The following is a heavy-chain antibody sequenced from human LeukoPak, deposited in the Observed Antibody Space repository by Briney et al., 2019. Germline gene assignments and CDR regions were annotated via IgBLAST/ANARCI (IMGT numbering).Heavy chain of an antibody. V-gene: IGHV1-8*03. CDR1: GYTFTSYD. CDR3: ARAAPWNYYYYYMDV. D-gene: IGHD1-1*01. Sequence: ASVKVSCKASGYTFTSYDINWVRQATGQGLEWMGWMNPNSGNTGYARKFQGRVTITRNTSISTAYLDLSSLRSEDTAVYYCARAAPWNYYYYYMDVWGKGTTVTVSS. CDR2: MNPNSGNT. J-gene: IGHJ6*03.